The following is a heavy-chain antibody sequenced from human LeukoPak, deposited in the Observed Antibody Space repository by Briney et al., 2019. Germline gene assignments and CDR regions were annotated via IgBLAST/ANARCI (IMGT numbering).Heavy chain of an antibody. CDR3: AREGVCNSGGSCYINYYYYYGMDV. J-gene: IGHJ6*02. D-gene: IGHD2-15*01. V-gene: IGHV1-18*01. CDR1: GYTFTSYG. Sequence: GASVKVSCKASGYTFTSYGISWVRQAPGQGLEWMGWISAYNGNTKYAQKLQGRVTMTTDTSTSTAYMELRSLRSDDTAVYYCAREGVCNSGGSCYINYYYYYGMDVWGQGTTVTVSS. CDR2: ISAYNGNT.